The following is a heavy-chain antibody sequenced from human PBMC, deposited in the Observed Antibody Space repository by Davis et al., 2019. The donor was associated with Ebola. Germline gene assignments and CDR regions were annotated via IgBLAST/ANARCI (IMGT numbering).Heavy chain of an antibody. CDR1: GFTFSSYW. CDR3: ASNRMGVNTPFDY. CDR2: IKQDGSEK. J-gene: IGHJ4*02. Sequence: GESLKISCVASGFTFSSYWMSWVRQAPGKGLEWVANIKQDGSEKYYVDSVKGRFTISRDNAKNSLYLQMNSLRAEDTAVYYCASNRMGVNTPFDYWGQGTLVTVSS. V-gene: IGHV3-7*01. D-gene: IGHD1-14*01.